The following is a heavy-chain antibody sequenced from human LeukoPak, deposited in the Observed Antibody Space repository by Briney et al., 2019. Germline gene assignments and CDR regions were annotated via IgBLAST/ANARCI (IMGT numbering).Heavy chain of an antibody. D-gene: IGHD3-16*01. CDR3: ARDLGENILILWEPPQGQRGYFDC. CDR1: GFTFSSFA. J-gene: IGHJ4*02. Sequence: GGSLRLSCTASGFTFSSFAMHWVRQAPGKGLEYVAGISHNGGSTYYGKSLKGRFSISRDNSKNTLYLQMGRLRADDMAVYYCARDLGENILILWEPPQGQRGYFDCWGQGTLVTVSS. CDR2: ISHNGGST. V-gene: IGHV3-64*01.